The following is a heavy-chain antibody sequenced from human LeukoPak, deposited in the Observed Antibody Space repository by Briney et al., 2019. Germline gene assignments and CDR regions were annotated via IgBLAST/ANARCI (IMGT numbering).Heavy chain of an antibody. CDR2: ISSSGSTI. Sequence: GGSLRLSCAASGFTFSSYEMNWVRQAPGKGLEWVSYISSSGSTIYYADSVKGRFTISRDNAKNSLYLQMNSLSAEDTAVYYCATGNVGAPFDYWGQGTLVTVSS. CDR1: GFTFSSYE. J-gene: IGHJ4*02. CDR3: ATGNVGAPFDY. V-gene: IGHV3-48*03. D-gene: IGHD1-26*01.